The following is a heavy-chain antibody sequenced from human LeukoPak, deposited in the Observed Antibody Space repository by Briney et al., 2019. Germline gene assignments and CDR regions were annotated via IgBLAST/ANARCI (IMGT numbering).Heavy chain of an antibody. CDR2: INSDGSST. CDR1: GFTFSSYW. J-gene: IGHJ4*02. Sequence: PGGSLRLSCAASGFTFSSYWMHWVRQAPGRGLVWVSRINSDGSSTSYADSVKGRFTISRDNAKDTLYLQMNSLRAEDTAVYYCARGGRYSYASFDYWGQGTLVTVSS. V-gene: IGHV3-74*01. D-gene: IGHD5-18*01. CDR3: ARGGRYSYASFDY.